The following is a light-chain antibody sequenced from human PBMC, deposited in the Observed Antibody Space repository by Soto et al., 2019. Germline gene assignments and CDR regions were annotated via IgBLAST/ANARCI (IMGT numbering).Light chain of an antibody. V-gene: IGLV7-46*01. J-gene: IGLJ3*02. CDR2: DTT. CDR1: TGAVTSGNY. CDR3: LLSYSGTNWV. Sequence: QAVVTQEPSLTVSPGGTVTLTCGSSTGAVTSGNYPYWFQKKPGQAPRTLIYDTTNKQSWTPARFSGSLLGDKAALTLAGAQTDDEADYYCLLSYSGTNWVFGGGTQLTVL.